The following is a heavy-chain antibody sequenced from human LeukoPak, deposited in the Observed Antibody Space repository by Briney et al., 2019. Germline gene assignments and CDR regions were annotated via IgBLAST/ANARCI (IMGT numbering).Heavy chain of an antibody. CDR2: IYYSGST. J-gene: IGHJ4*02. CDR1: GGSISSYY. V-gene: IGHV4-59*08. D-gene: IGHD6-19*01. Sequence: PSETLSLTCTVSGGSISSYYWSWIRQPPGKGLEWIGYIYYSGSTNYNPSLKSRVTISVDTSKNQFSLKLSSVTAADTAVYYCARLLEVAGFTFDYWGQGTLVTVSS. CDR3: ARLLEVAGFTFDY.